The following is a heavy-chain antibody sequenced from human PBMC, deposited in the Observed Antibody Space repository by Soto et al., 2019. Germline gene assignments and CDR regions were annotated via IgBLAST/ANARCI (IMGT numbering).Heavy chain of an antibody. CDR2: IIPIFGTA. CDR3: ASPPSRSDILTGYLDY. Sequence: SVKVSCKASGGTFSSYAISWVRQAPGQGPEWMGGIIPIFGTANYAQKFQGRVTITADESTSTAYMELSSLRSEDTAVYYCASPPSRSDILTGYLDYWGQGTLVTVSS. CDR1: GGTFSSYA. J-gene: IGHJ4*02. V-gene: IGHV1-69*13. D-gene: IGHD3-9*01.